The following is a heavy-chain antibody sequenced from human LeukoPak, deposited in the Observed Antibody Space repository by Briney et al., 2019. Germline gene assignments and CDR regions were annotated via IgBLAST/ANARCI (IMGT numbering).Heavy chain of an antibody. CDR1: GGSFSGYY. J-gene: IGHJ5*02. D-gene: IGHD3-10*01. CDR2: INHSGST. V-gene: IGHV4-34*01. Sequence: PSETLSLTCAVYGGSFSGYYWSWIRQPPGKGLEWIGEINHSGSTNYNPSLKSRVTISVDTSKNQFSLKLSSVTAADTAVYYCARAATHYYYGSGGYYHWFDPWGQGTLVTVSS. CDR3: ARAATHYYYGSGGYYHWFDP.